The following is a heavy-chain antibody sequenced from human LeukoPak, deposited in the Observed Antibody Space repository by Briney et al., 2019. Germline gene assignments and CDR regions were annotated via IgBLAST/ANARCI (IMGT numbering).Heavy chain of an antibody. V-gene: IGHV3-9*01. CDR2: ISWNSGSI. Sequence: GGSLRLSCAASGFTFDDYAMHWVRQAPGEGLEWVSGISWNSGSIGYADSVKGRFTISRDNAKNSLYLQMSSLRAEDTALYYCATAYYYGSGSYYHPDYYYGMDVWGQGTTVTVSS. D-gene: IGHD3-10*01. J-gene: IGHJ6*02. CDR3: ATAYYYGSGSYYHPDYYYGMDV. CDR1: GFTFDDYA.